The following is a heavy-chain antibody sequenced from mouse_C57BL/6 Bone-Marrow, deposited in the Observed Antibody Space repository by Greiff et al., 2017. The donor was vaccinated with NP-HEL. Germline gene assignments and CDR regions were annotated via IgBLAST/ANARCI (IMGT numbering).Heavy chain of an antibody. CDR3: ARITTPFAY. J-gene: IGHJ3*01. D-gene: IGHD1-1*01. CDR1: GFSLTSYG. Sequence: VMLVESGPGLVQPSQSLSIPCTVSGFSLTSYGVHWVRQSPGQGLEWLGVIWSGGSTDYNAAFISRLSISKDNSKSQVFFKMNSLQADDTAIYYCARITTPFAYWGQGTLSLSLQ. CDR2: IWSGGST. V-gene: IGHV2-2*01.